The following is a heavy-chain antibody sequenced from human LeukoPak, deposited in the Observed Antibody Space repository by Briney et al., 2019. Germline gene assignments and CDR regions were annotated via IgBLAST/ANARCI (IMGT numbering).Heavy chain of an antibody. CDR2: IRSKANSYAT. D-gene: IGHD3-22*01. Sequence: PGGSLRLSCAASGFTFSSYWMNWARQAPGKGLEWVGRIRSKANSYATTDAASVKGRFTISRDDSKNTAYLQMNSLKTEDTAVYYCTRPSYDSSVSGVVYWGQGTLVTVSS. CDR1: GFTFSSYW. V-gene: IGHV3-73*01. CDR3: TRPSYDSSVSGVVY. J-gene: IGHJ4*02.